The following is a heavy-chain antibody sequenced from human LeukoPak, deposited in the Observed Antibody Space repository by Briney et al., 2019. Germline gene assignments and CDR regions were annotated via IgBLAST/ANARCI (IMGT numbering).Heavy chain of an antibody. V-gene: IGHV1-69*05. D-gene: IGHD2-2*02. Sequence: GASVKVSCKASGGTFSSYAISWVRQAPGQGLEWMGGIIPIFGTANYAQKFQGRVTITTDESTSTAYMELSSLRSEDTGVYYCARDGYCSSTSCYTEAYYYYYMDVWGKGTTVTVSS. J-gene: IGHJ6*03. CDR1: GGTFSSYA. CDR3: ARDGYCSSTSCYTEAYYYYYMDV. CDR2: IIPIFGTA.